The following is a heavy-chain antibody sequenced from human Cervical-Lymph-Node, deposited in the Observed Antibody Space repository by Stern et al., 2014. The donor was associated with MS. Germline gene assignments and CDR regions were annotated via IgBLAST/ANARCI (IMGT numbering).Heavy chain of an antibody. CDR2: ISSSGSTV. J-gene: IGHJ4*02. CDR3: ASEKCTSASCFLS. CDR1: GFTFGADF. D-gene: IGHD2-8*02. V-gene: IGHV3-11*01. Sequence: VQLVESGGGLVKPGGSLRLSWAASGFTFGADFMTWIRQAPGKGLEWVPYISSSGSTVHYADSVKGRFTISRDNANNSLYLQMNSLRAEDTAVYYCASEKCTSASCFLSWGQGALVTVSS.